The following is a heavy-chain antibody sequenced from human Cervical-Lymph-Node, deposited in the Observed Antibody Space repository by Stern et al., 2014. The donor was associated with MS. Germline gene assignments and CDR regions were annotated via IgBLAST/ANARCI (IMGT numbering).Heavy chain of an antibody. CDR3: ARRGMDV. CDR1: GYSFNIYW. CDR2: IYPDDSES. J-gene: IGHJ6*02. V-gene: IGHV5-51*01. Sequence: MQLVQSGAEVKKPGESLTISCKGFGYSFNIYWIAWVRQRPGKGLEWMGIIYPDDSESGYSPSFQGQVTFSVDKSISTAYLQWSSLKPSDTATYFCARRGMDVWGQGTSVTVSS.